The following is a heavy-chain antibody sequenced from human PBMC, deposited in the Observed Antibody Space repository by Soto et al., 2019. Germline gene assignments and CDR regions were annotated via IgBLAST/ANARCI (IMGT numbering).Heavy chain of an antibody. CDR1: GFTVSSNY. CDR2: IYSGGST. J-gene: IGHJ5*02. CDR3: AREVVGATRGWFDP. V-gene: IGHV3-53*01. Sequence: EVQLVESGGGLIQPGGSLRLPCAASGFTVSSNYMSWVRQAPGKGLEWVSVIYSGGSTYYADSVKGRFTISRDNSKNTLYLQMNSLRAEDTAVYYCAREVVGATRGWFDPWGQGTLVTVSS. D-gene: IGHD1-26*01.